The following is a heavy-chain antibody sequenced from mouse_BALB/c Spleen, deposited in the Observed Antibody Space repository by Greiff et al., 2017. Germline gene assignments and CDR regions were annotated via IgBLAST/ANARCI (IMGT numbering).Heavy chain of an antibody. Sequence: EVKLVESGGGLVQPGGSLRLSCATSGFTFSDFYMEWVRQPPGKRLEWIAASRNKANDYTTEYSASVKGRFIVSRDTSQSILYLQMNALRAEDTAIYYGARVGNYYAMDYWGQGTSDTVSS. J-gene: IGHJ4*01. CDR1: GFTFSDFY. CDR2: SRNKANDYTT. V-gene: IGHV7-1*02. CDR3: ARVGNYYAMDY. D-gene: IGHD2-1*01.